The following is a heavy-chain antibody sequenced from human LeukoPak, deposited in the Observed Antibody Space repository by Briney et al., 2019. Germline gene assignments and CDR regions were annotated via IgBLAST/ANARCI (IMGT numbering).Heavy chain of an antibody. CDR2: IIPIFGTA. J-gene: IGHJ4*02. V-gene: IGHV1-69*13. D-gene: IGHD1-7*01. CDR1: GGTFSSYA. CDR3: ARSRGNWNYDRFDY. Sequence: ASVKVSCKASGGTFSSYAISWVRQAPGQGLEWMGGIIPIFGTANYAQKFQGRVTITADESMSTAYMELSSLRSEDTAVYYCARSRGNWNYDRFDYWGQGTLVTVSS.